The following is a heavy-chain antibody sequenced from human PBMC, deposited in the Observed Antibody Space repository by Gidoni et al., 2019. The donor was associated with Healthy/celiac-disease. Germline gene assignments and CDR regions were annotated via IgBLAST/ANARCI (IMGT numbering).Heavy chain of an antibody. D-gene: IGHD3-10*01. CDR2: ISGSGGST. CDR3: AKSRVRGVKYPFDY. Sequence: EVQLLESGGGLVQPGGSLRLSCAASGFTFSSYAMSWVRQAPGKGLEWVSAISGSGGSTYYADSVNGRFTISRDNSKNTLYLKMNSLRAEDTAVYYFAKSRVRGVKYPFDYWGQGTLVTVSS. CDR1: GFTFSSYA. V-gene: IGHV3-23*01. J-gene: IGHJ4*02.